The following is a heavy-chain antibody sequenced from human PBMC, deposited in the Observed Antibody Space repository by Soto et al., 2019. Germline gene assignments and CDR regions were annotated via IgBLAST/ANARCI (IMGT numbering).Heavy chain of an antibody. Sequence: PGGSLRLSCAASGFTFSSYGMHWVRQAPGKGLEWVAVISYDGSNKYYADSVKGRFTISRDNSKNTLYLQMNSLRAEDTAVYYCAKDSSIVGSTAFDYWGQGTLVTVSS. D-gene: IGHD1-26*01. J-gene: IGHJ4*02. CDR1: GFTFSSYG. CDR3: AKDSSIVGSTAFDY. CDR2: ISYDGSNK. V-gene: IGHV3-30*18.